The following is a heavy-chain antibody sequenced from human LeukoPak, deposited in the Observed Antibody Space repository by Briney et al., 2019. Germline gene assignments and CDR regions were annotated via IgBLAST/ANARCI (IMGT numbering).Heavy chain of an antibody. CDR1: GFTFSNYA. D-gene: IGHD1-26*01. J-gene: IGHJ4*02. CDR3: AKDLAGSGSYSFDY. CDR2: ISGSGGST. V-gene: IGHV3-23*01. Sequence: GGSLRLSCAASGFTFSNYAMNWVRQAPGRGLEWVSAISGSGGSTYYADSVKGRFTISRDNSKDTLYLQMNSLRAEDTAVYYCAKDLAGSGSYSFDYWGQGTLVTVSS.